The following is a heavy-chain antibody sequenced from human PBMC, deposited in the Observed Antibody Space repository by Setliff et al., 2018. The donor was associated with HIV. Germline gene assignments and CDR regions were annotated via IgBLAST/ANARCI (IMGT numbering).Heavy chain of an antibody. D-gene: IGHD3-10*01. J-gene: IGHJ5*02. CDR2: IYYRGSA. Sequence: SETLSLTCAVSGYSISSGYYWGWVRQPPGKGLEWIGIIYYRGSAYYDLSLKSRVTLSVDTSKNSFSLNLTSVTAADTAVYFCARARGPPLPVLDLWGQGTLVTVSS. V-gene: IGHV4-38-2*01. CDR3: ARARGPPLPVLDL. CDR1: GYSISSGYY.